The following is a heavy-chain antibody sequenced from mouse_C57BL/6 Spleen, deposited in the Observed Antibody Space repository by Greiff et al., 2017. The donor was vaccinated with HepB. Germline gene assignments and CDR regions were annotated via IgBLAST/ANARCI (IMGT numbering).Heavy chain of an antibody. V-gene: IGHV1-5*01. D-gene: IGHD2-1*01. CDR1: GYTFTSYW. CDR2: IYPGNSDT. Sequence: EVQLQQSGTVLARPGASVKMSCKTSGYTFTSYWMHWVKQRPGQGLEWIGAIYPGNSDTSYNQKFKGKSKLTAVTSASTAYMELSSLTNEDSAVYYCTRVYYGNFTEAMDYWGQGTSVTVSS. CDR3: TRVYYGNFTEAMDY. J-gene: IGHJ4*01.